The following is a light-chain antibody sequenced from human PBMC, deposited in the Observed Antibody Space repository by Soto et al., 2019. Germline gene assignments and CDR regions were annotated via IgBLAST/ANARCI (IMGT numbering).Light chain of an antibody. CDR2: GAS. CDR3: QQYNNWPRT. Sequence: EVVMTQSPATLSVSPGERATLSCMASQSVSSDLAWYHQKPGQAPRLLIYGASTRATGIPARFSGSGSGTEFTLTINSLQSEDFAVYYCQQYNNWPRTFGQGTKWIS. CDR1: QSVSSD. J-gene: IGKJ1*01. V-gene: IGKV3-15*01.